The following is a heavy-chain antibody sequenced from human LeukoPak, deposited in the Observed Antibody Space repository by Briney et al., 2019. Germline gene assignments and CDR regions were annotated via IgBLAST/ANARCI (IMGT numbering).Heavy chain of an antibody. CDR3: TTLLPGAFDI. CDR1: GFTFSRYA. CDR2: IKSKTGGGTT. J-gene: IGHJ3*02. D-gene: IGHD3-22*01. V-gene: IGHV3-15*01. Sequence: GGSLRLSCAASGFTFSRYAMSWVRQAPGKGLEWVGRIKSKTGGGTTDYAAPVKGRFTISRDDSKNTLYLQMNSLKTEDTAVYYCTTLLPGAFDIWGQGTMVTVSS.